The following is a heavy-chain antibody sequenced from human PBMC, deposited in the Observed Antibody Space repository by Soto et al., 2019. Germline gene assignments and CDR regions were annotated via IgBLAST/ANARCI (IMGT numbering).Heavy chain of an antibody. D-gene: IGHD5-18*01. CDR1: GFTFSSYA. CDR3: ASPDQIYVDRAMVDY. Sequence: EVQLLESGGGLVQPGGSLRLSCAASGFTFSSYAMSWVRQAPGKGLEWVSAISGSGGSTYYADSVKGRFTISRDNSKNTLYLQMNSLRAEDTAVYYCASPDQIYVDRAMVDYLGQGTLVTGSS. J-gene: IGHJ4*02. V-gene: IGHV3-23*01. CDR2: ISGSGGST.